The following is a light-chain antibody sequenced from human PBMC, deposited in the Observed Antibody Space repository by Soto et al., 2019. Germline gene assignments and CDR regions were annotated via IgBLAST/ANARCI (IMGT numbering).Light chain of an antibody. V-gene: IGKV3-20*01. J-gene: IGKJ2*01. CDR2: GAS. Sequence: EIVLTQSPGTLSLSPGERATLSCRASQSVVVNYLAWYQQKPGQAPRLLIYGASSRATGIPDRFSGSGSGTDFTLTISSLQPVDFANYSCQQSYTTPHTFGQGTKVEI. CDR1: QSVVVNY. CDR3: QQSYTTPHT.